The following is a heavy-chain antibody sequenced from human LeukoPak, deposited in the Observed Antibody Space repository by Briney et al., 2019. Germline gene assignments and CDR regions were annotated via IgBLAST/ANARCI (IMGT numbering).Heavy chain of an antibody. CDR2: IYYTGST. J-gene: IGHJ4*02. CDR1: GDSISNSNYY. V-gene: IGHV4-39*01. Sequence: SETLSLTCTVSGDSISNSNYYWGWFRQPPGKGLEWIGSIYYTGSTHYNPSLKSRVTISVDTSKNQFSLKLSSVTAADTAVFYCARHLGSAWYFDYWGQGPLVTVSS. CDR3: ARHLGSAWYFDY. D-gene: IGHD6-25*01.